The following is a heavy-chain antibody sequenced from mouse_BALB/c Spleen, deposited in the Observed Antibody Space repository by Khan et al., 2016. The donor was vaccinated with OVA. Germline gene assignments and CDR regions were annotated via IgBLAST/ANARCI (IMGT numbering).Heavy chain of an antibody. CDR1: GYTFTTYT. D-gene: IGHD6-1*01. V-gene: IGHV1-4*01. CDR3: ASEGASDWSGGWFAY. CDR2: IIPSNDYT. Sequence: QVQLKESGAELARPGASVKMSCKASGYTFTTYTIHWVKQRPGQGLEWIGYIIPSNDYTNYNQKFKDRATLTADKSSSTAYMQLSSLTSEDSAVYYCASEGASDWSGGWFAYWGQGTLVTVSA. J-gene: IGHJ3*01.